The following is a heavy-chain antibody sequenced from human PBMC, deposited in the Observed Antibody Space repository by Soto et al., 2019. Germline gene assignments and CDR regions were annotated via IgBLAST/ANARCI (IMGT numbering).Heavy chain of an antibody. CDR2: INPNSGGT. CDR1: GYTFTGNY. V-gene: IGHV1-2*02. D-gene: IGHD1-26*01. J-gene: IGHJ5*02. Sequence: QVQLVQSGAEVKKPGASVKVSCKASGYTFTGNYMHWVRQAPGQGLEWMGWINPNSGGTNYAQKFQGRVTMTRDTSISTAYMELSRLRSDDTAVYYCARVVVVGATTIVWFDPWGQGTLVTVSS. CDR3: ARVVVVGATTIVWFDP.